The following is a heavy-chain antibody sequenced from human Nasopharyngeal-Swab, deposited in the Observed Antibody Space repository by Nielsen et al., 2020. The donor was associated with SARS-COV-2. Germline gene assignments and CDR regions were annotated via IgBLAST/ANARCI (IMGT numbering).Heavy chain of an antibody. CDR3: ARDVEEWLVVPSLSFDH. D-gene: IGHD5-18*01. Sequence: SVKVSCKASGYSFRSYGINWVRQAPGQGLEWMGRIIPFLGIANYARKFQGRVTITADKSTSTAYMELSSLRSEDTAVYYCARDVEEWLVVPSLSFDHWGQGTLVTVSS. CDR2: IIPFLGIA. CDR1: GYSFRSYG. V-gene: IGHV1-69*04. J-gene: IGHJ4*02.